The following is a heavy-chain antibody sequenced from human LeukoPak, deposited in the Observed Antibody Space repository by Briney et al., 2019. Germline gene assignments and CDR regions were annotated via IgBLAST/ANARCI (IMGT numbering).Heavy chain of an antibody. D-gene: IGHD3-3*01. CDR3: ARWGITIFGVEDY. CDR1: GFTFSSYE. J-gene: IGHJ4*02. V-gene: IGHV3-48*03. CDR2: ISSSGSTI. Sequence: GGSLRLSCAASGFTFSSYEMNWVRQAPGKGLEWVSYISSSGSTIYYADSVKGRFTISRDNAKNSLYLQMNSLRAEDTAVYYCARWGITIFGVEDYWGQGTWSPSPQ.